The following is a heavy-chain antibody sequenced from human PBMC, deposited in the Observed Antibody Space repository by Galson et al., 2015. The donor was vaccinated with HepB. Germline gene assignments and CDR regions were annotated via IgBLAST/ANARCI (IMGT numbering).Heavy chain of an antibody. CDR2: IIPILGIA. Sequence: SVKVSCKASGGTFSSYAISWVRQAPGQGLEWMGRIIPILGIANYAQYFKGRVTITADKSTSTAYLEVSSLGSEDTAVYYCAGDKGSGELSHYGMDVWGQGTTVTVSS. CDR1: GGTFSSYA. V-gene: IGHV1-69*10. CDR3: AGDKGSGELSHYGMDV. J-gene: IGHJ6*02. D-gene: IGHD3-10*01.